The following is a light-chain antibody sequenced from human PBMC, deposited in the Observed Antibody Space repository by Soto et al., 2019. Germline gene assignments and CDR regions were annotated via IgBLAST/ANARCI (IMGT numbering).Light chain of an antibody. CDR3: QQYHKWPLT. J-gene: IGKJ4*01. Sequence: EIVMTQSPVTLSVSPGERATLSCRASQSVSGNLAWYQQKPGQAPRLLIYGASTRATGIPARFSGSGSGTEFTLTISSLQSEDFAVYSCQQYHKWPLTFGGGTKVEIK. V-gene: IGKV3-15*01. CDR2: GAS. CDR1: QSVSGN.